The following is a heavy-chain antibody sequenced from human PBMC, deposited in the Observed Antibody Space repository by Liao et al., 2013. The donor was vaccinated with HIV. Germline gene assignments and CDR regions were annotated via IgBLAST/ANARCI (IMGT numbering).Heavy chain of an antibody. J-gene: IGHJ3*02. CDR1: GGSISSYY. CDR3: AREQEVGNHFDI. CDR2: IYTSGST. V-gene: IGHV4-4*07. Sequence: QLQLQESGPGLVKPSETLSLTCTVSGGSISSYYWSWIRQPAGKGLEWIGRIYTSGSTYYNPSLKSRVTISIDTSRNQFSLRLNSVTAADTAVYYCAREQEVGNHFDIWGQGTMVTVSS. D-gene: IGHD1-26*01.